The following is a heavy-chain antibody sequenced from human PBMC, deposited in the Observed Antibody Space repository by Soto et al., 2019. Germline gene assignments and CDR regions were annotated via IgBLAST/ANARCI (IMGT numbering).Heavy chain of an antibody. CDR1: GGPISSGSHY. V-gene: IGHV4-31*03. CDR3: AREGGDGVDY. CDR2: IYYSGST. D-gene: IGHD3-16*01. Sequence: QVQLQESGPGLVKPSQTLSLTCTVSGGPISSGSHYWSRIRQHPGEGLEWIGYIYYSGSTYYNPSLKSRVTISVDTSKNQFSLKLSSVTAADTAVYYCAREGGDGVDYWGQGTLVTVSS. J-gene: IGHJ4*02.